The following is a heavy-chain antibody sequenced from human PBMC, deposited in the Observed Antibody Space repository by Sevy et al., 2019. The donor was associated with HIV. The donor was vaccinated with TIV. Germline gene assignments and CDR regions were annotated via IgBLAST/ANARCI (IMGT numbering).Heavy chain of an antibody. D-gene: IGHD3-3*01. CDR3: ARDLRNYDFWSGYYGTGYYYYGMDV. V-gene: IGHV3-7*01. J-gene: IGHJ6*02. CDR1: GFTFSSYW. Sequence: GGSLRLSCAASGFTFSSYWMSWVRQAPGKGMEWVANIKQDGSEKDYVDSVKGRFTISRDNAKNSLYLQMNSLRAEDTAVYYCARDLRNYDFWSGYYGTGYYYYGMDVWGQGTTVTVSS. CDR2: IKQDGSEK.